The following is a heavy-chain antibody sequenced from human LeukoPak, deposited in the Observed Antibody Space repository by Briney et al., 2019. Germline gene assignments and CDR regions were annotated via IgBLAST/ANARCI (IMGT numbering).Heavy chain of an antibody. V-gene: IGHV4-34*01. Sequence: SETLSLTCAVYGGSFSGYYWSWIRQPPGKGLEWIGEINHSGSTNYNPSLKSRVTISVDTSKNQFSLKLSSVSAADTAVYYCARGCDDSSGYYQYYFDYWGQGTLVTVSS. J-gene: IGHJ4*02. D-gene: IGHD3-22*01. CDR2: INHSGST. CDR1: GGSFSGYY. CDR3: ARGCDDSSGYYQYYFDY.